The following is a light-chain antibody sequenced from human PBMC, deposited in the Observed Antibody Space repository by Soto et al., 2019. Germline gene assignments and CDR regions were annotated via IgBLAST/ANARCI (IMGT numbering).Light chain of an antibody. CDR2: DVS. Sequence: SALTQPPSASGSPGQSVTISCTGTSSDVGAYNYVSWYQQFPGKAPKLMIYDVSKRPSGVPDRFSGSKSGNTASLTVSGLQAEDEADYYCSSYAGSNHLVFGGGTKLTVL. J-gene: IGLJ2*01. V-gene: IGLV2-8*01. CDR3: SSYAGSNHLV. CDR1: SSDVGAYNY.